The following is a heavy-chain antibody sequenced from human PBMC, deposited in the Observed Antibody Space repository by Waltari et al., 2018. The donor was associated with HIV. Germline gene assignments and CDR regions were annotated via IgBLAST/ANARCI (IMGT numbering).Heavy chain of an antibody. Sequence: EVQLVESGGGLVQPGRSLRLSCAASGFTFDGYAMHWVRQVSGKGLEWVSGISWNSDSTGYADSVKGRFTISRDNAKTSLYLQMNSLRTEDTALYYCAKAESFFHPPDYWGQGTLVTVSS. J-gene: IGHJ4*02. V-gene: IGHV3-9*01. CDR1: GFTFDGYA. CDR2: ISWNSDST. D-gene: IGHD1-26*01. CDR3: AKAESFFHPPDY.